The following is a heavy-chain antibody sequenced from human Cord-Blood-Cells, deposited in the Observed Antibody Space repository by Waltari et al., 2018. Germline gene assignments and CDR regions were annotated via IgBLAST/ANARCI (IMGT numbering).Heavy chain of an antibody. V-gene: IGHV3-30*18. Sequence: QGQLVESGGGVVQPGRSLRFSCAASGFPFRSYGMHWVLQAPGKGLEWVAVISYDGSNKYYADSVKGRFTISRDNSKNTLYLQMNSLRAEDTAVYYCAKSLGVVVVAADYWGQGTLVTVSS. CDR1: GFPFRSYG. CDR2: ISYDGSNK. J-gene: IGHJ4*02. D-gene: IGHD2-15*01. CDR3: AKSLGVVVVAADY.